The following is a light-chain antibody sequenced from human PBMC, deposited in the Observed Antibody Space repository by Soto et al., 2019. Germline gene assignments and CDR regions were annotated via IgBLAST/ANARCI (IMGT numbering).Light chain of an antibody. V-gene: IGKV1-39*01. J-gene: IGKJ5*01. CDR3: QQSYSTLIT. CDR1: QSISSY. CDR2: AAS. Sequence: DIQMTQSPSSLSASVGDRVTITCRASQSISSYLNWYQQKPGKAPKLLIYAASSLQSGVPSRFSGSGSVTDFTLTISSLQPEDFVTYYCQQSYSTLITFGQGTRLEIK.